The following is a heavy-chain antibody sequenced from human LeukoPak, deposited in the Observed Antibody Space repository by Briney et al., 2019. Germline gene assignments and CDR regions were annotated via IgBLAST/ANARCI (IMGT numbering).Heavy chain of an antibody. V-gene: IGHV4-59*11. J-gene: IGHJ4*01. CDR3: AREYDY. CDR2: VFSSGST. Sequence: SETLSLTCNFSAVSISRHFRSWIRQTPEKGLEWLGYVFSSGSTNYNPSLKSRITISLDTSKHQFSLTLNSVTAADTAVYYCAREYDYWGLGTLVTVSS. CDR1: AVSISRHF.